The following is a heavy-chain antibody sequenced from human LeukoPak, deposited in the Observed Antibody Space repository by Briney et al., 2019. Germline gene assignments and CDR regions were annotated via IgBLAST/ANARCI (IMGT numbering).Heavy chain of an antibody. J-gene: IGHJ4*02. V-gene: IGHV4-38-2*02. D-gene: IGHD3-22*01. CDR2: IYHSGST. Sequence: PSETLSLTCTVSGYSISSGYYWGWIRQAPGKGLEWIGSIYHSGSTYYNPSLKSRVTISVDTSKNQFSLKLSSVTAADTAVYYCARVPSSITMIVVFDYWGQGTLVTVSS. CDR1: GYSISSGYY. CDR3: ARVPSSITMIVVFDY.